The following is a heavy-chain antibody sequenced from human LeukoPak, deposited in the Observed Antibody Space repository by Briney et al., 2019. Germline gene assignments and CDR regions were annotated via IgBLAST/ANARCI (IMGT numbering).Heavy chain of an antibody. D-gene: IGHD2-2*01. CDR2: MNPNSGNT. J-gene: IGHJ4*02. V-gene: IGHV1-8*01. Sequence: ASVKVSCKASGYTFTSYDINWVRQATGQGLEWMGWMNPNSGNTGYAQKFQGRVTMTRNTSISTAYMELSSLRSEDTAVYYCARGYCSSTSCSPGQFFDYWGQGTLVTVSS. CDR3: ARGYCSSTSCSPGQFFDY. CDR1: GYTFTSYD.